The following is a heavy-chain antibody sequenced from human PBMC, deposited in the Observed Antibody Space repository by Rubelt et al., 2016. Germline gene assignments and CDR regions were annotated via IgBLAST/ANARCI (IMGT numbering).Heavy chain of an antibody. CDR1: GFTFSTYA. V-gene: IGHV3-23*01. CDR3: ANPACTGDCLPTFDY. D-gene: IGHD2-21*02. Sequence: EVQLLESGGGLVQPGGSLRLSCAASGFTFSTYAMSWVRQAPGKGLEWVSSIRRGGDTYYADSVKGRFTISRDNSKNTRYLQMNGLRAEDTAVYYCANPACTGDCLPTFDYWGQGTLVTVSS. J-gene: IGHJ4*02. CDR2: IRRGGDT.